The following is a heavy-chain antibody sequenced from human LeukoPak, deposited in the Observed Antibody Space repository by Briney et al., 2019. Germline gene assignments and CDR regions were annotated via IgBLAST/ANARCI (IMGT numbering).Heavy chain of an antibody. V-gene: IGHV4-34*01. D-gene: IGHD3-10*01. CDR1: GGSFSGYY. CDR2: INHSGST. CDR3: ARGQTYYDALDI. Sequence: PSETLSLTCAVYGGSFSGYYWSWIRQPPGKGLEWIGEINHSGSTNYNPSLKSRVTISVDTSKNQFSLKLSSVTAADTAVYYCARGQTYYDALDIWGQGTMVTVSS. J-gene: IGHJ3*02.